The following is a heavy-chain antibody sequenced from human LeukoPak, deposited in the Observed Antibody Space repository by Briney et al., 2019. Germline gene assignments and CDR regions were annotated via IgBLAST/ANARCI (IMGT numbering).Heavy chain of an antibody. CDR3: ASVYYYDSSGYYGDY. J-gene: IGHJ4*02. Sequence: GGSLRLSCAASGFTFSSYSMNWVRQAPGKGLGWVSSISSSSSYIYYADSVKDRFTISRDNAKNSLYLQMNSLRAEDTAVYYCASVYYYDSSGYYGDYWGQGTLVTVSS. V-gene: IGHV3-21*01. D-gene: IGHD3-22*01. CDR2: ISSSSSYI. CDR1: GFTFSSYS.